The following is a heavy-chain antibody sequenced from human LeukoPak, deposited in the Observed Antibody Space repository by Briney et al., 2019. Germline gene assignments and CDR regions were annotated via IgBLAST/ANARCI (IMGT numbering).Heavy chain of an antibody. Sequence: PSETLSLTCTVSGGSISSSSYYWGWIRQPPGKGLEWIGRIYASGSTNYNPSLKSRVTMSADTSKNQFFLKLTSVTAAYTAVYYCAREQFRPYYFDYWGQGTLVTVSS. J-gene: IGHJ4*02. V-gene: IGHV4-39*07. D-gene: IGHD6-19*01. CDR3: AREQFRPYYFDY. CDR1: GGSISSSSYY. CDR2: IYASGST.